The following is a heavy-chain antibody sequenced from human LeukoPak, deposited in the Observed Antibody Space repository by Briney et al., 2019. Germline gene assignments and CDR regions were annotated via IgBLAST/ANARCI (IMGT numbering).Heavy chain of an antibody. CDR3: ARDLHDYGDYFDY. CDR1: GFTFSSYS. D-gene: IGHD4-17*01. CDR2: ISSSSSTI. V-gene: IGHV3-48*01. J-gene: IGHJ4*02. Sequence: GSLRLSCAASGFTFSSYSMNWVRQAPGKGLEWVSYISSSSSTIYYADSVKGRFTISRDNAKNSLYLQMNSLRAEDTAVYYCARDLHDYGDYFDYWGQGTLVTVSS.